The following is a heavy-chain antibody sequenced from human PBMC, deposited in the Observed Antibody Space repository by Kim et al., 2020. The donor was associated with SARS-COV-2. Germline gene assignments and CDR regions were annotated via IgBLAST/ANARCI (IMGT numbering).Heavy chain of an antibody. D-gene: IGHD5-12*01. CDR2: IRSKAYGGTT. CDR1: GFTFGDYA. J-gene: IGHJ6*03. Sequence: GRSLRLSCTASGFTFGDYAMSWVRQAPGKGLEWVGFIRSKAYGGTTEYAASVRGRFTISRDDSKSIAYLQVNSLKTEDTAVYYCTRAHNIGRWAYYYYYYMDVWGKGTTVTVSS. CDR3: TRAHNIGRWAYYYYYYMDV. V-gene: IGHV3-49*04.